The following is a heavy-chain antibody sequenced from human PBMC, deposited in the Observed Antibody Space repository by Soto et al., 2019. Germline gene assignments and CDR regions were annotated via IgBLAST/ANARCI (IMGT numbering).Heavy chain of an antibody. Sequence: GESLKISCKGSGYSFTSYWIGWVRQMPGKGLEWMGIIYPGDSDTRYSPSFQGQVTISADKSISTAYLQWSSLKASDTAMYYCARLKGDLSNSEDWFDPWGQGTLVTVSS. D-gene: IGHD6-6*01. CDR3: ARLKGDLSNSEDWFDP. V-gene: IGHV5-51*01. CDR1: GYSFTSYW. J-gene: IGHJ5*02. CDR2: IYPGDSDT.